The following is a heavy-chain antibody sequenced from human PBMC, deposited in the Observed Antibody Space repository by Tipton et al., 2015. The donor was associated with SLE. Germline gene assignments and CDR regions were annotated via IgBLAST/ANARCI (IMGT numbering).Heavy chain of an antibody. Sequence: TLSLTCTVSGGSISSGRYYWSWIRQPAGKGLEWIGHIYTSGRTNYNPSLKSRVTISVDTSKNQFSLKLSSVTAADTAVYYCARVPGEWEPNADAFDIWGQGTMVTVSS. CDR3: ARVPGEWEPNADAFDI. J-gene: IGHJ3*02. CDR2: IYTSGRT. CDR1: GGSISSGRYY. D-gene: IGHD1-26*01. V-gene: IGHV4-61*09.